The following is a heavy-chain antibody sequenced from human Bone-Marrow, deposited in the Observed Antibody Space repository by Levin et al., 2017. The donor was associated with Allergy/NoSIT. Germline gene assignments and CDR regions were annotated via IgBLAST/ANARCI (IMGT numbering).Heavy chain of an antibody. V-gene: IGHV3-23*01. Sequence: PSETLSLTCAASGFTLGSYAMNWVRQAPGKGLEWVSTISGSGAGTYYADSVKGRFTISRDNSKNTLYLQLNNVRPEDTAVYYCAKDTVTSMFYYYGMDAWGQGTTVTVSS. D-gene: IGHD4-17*01. J-gene: IGHJ6*02. CDR1: GFTLGSYA. CDR2: ISGSGAGT. CDR3: AKDTVTSMFYYYGMDA.